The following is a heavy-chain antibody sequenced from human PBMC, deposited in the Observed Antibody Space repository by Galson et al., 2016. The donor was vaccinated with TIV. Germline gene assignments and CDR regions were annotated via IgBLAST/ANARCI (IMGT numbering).Heavy chain of an antibody. CDR3: VRTPGGRNWYFDL. J-gene: IGHJ2*01. CDR1: GGAINTYP. Sequence: ETLSLTCTVSGGAINTYPWNWIRQSPGKGLEWIGYVYYTGSTNYNPTLKSRVTISVDTSKNQFSLNLNSVTSADTAVYYCVRTPGGRNWYFDLWGRGTLVTVSS. D-gene: IGHD4-23*01. V-gene: IGHV4-59*01. CDR2: VYYTGST.